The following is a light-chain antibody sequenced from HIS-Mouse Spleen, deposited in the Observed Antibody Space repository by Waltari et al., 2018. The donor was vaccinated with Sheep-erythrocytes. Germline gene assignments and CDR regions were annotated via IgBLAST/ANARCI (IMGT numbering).Light chain of an antibody. CDR1: KLGDQY. J-gene: IGLJ3*02. Sequence: SYELTQPPSVSVSPGQTASITCSGHKLGDQYACWYQQKPGQSPVLVIYQDSKRPSGIPERFSGSNSGNTATLTISGTQAMDEADYYCQAWDSSSWVFGGGTKLTVL. V-gene: IGLV3-1*01. CDR2: QDS. CDR3: QAWDSSSWV.